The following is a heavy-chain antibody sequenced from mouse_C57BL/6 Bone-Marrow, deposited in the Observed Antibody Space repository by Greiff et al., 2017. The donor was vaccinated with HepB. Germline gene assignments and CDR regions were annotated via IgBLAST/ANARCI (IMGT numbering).Heavy chain of an antibody. D-gene: IGHD2-2*01. CDR1: GYTFTSYW. CDR2: IDPSDSET. Sequence: QVQLQQPGAELVRPGSSVKLSCKASGYTFTSYWMHWVKQRPIQGLEWIGNIDPSDSETHYNQKFKDKATLTVDKSSSTAYMQLSSLTSEDSAVYYCARHGGGYDRGYAMDYWGQGTSVTVSS. CDR3: ARHGGGYDRGYAMDY. J-gene: IGHJ4*01. V-gene: IGHV1-52*01.